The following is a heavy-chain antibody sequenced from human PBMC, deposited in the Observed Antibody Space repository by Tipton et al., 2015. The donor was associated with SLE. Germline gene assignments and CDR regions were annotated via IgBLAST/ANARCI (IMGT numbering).Heavy chain of an antibody. Sequence: TLSLTCTVSSGSVSGGAYYWSWIRQHPGKGLEWIGYVFSSGTTYYNPSLKSRVTISADTSKNHFSLNLSSVTAADTAVYYCARGGVGGYDYFDYWGQGALVTVSS. J-gene: IGHJ4*02. V-gene: IGHV4-31*03. CDR2: VFSSGTT. CDR1: SGSVSGGAYY. CDR3: ARGGVGGYDYFDY. D-gene: IGHD5-12*01.